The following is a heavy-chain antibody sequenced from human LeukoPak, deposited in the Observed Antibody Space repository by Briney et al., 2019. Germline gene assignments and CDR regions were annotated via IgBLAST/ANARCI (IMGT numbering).Heavy chain of an antibody. CDR2: IYSGGST. CDR3: ARDRELDYGMDV. J-gene: IGHJ6*02. V-gene: IGHV3-66*01. Sequence: GGSLRLSCTPSGFTFSSHAMSWVRQAPGEGLEWVSVIYSGGSTYYADSVKGRFTISRDNSKNTLYLQMNSLRAEDTAVYYCARDRELDYGMDVWGQGTTVTVSS. D-gene: IGHD1-26*01. CDR1: GFTFSSHA.